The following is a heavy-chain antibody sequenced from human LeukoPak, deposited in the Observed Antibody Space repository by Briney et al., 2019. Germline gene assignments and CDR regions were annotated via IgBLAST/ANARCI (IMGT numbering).Heavy chain of an antibody. CDR3: AVTSGCSGGSCYSAGWFDP. CDR2: INHSGST. D-gene: IGHD2-15*01. Sequence: SETLSLTCAVYGGSFSGYYWSWIRQPPGKGLEWIGEINHSGSTNYNPSLKSRVTISVDMSKNQFSLKLSSLTAADTAVYYCAVTSGCSGGSCYSAGWFDPWGQGTLVTVSS. J-gene: IGHJ5*02. V-gene: IGHV4-34*01. CDR1: GGSFSGYY.